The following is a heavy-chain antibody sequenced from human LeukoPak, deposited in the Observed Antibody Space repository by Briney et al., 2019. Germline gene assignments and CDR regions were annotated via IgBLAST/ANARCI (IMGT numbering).Heavy chain of an antibody. CDR2: IYYSGST. CDR3: ARGGRTGTTSPLFDY. V-gene: IGHV4-59*06. J-gene: IGHJ4*02. CDR1: GGSISSYY. Sequence: SETLSLTCTVSGGSISSYYWSWIRQHPGKGLEWIGYIYYSGSTYYNPSLKSRVTISVDTSKNQFSLKLSSVTAADTAVYYCARGGRTGTTSPLFDYWGQGTLVTVSS. D-gene: IGHD1-14*01.